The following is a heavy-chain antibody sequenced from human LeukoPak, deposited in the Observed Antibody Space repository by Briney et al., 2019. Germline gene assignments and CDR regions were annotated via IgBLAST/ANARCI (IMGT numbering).Heavy chain of an antibody. CDR2: IKSDGST. CDR1: GFTFSSYW. D-gene: IGHD3-22*01. J-gene: IGHJ1*01. Sequence: GGSLRLSCAASGFTFSSYWMHWVRQAPGKGLVWVSRIKSDGSTRYADSVKSRFTISSDNAKNTVSLQMNSLRAEDTGVYYCARAPSEIGGYYPEYFRHWGQGTLVTVSP. V-gene: IGHV3-74*01. CDR3: ARAPSEIGGYYPEYFRH.